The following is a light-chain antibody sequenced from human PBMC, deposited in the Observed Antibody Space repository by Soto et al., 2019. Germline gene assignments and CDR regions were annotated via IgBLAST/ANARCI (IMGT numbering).Light chain of an antibody. CDR2: GAS. CDR1: QSVSNNY. J-gene: IGKJ2*01. V-gene: IGKV3-20*01. Sequence: EVVLTQSPGTLSLSPGERATLSCRASQSVSNNYLAWYQHRPGQAPRLLFYGASNRATGIPDRFSGSGSGTVFTLTISRLEPEDFAVYYCQQYGNSPRYTFGEGTKLEI. CDR3: QQYGNSPRYT.